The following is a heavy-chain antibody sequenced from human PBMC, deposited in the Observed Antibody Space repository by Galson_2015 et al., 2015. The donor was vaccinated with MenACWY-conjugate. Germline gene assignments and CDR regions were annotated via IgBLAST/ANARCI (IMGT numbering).Heavy chain of an antibody. CDR2: ISGSGGST. V-gene: IGHV3-23*01. Sequence: SLRLCCAASGFTFSSYAMSWVRQAPGKGLEWVSAISGSGGSTYYADSVKGRFTISRDNSKNTLYLQMNSLRAEDTAVYYCAKDKVPAAILGGMDVWGQGTTVTVSS. D-gene: IGHD2-2*02. J-gene: IGHJ6*02. CDR1: GFTFSSYA. CDR3: AKDKVPAAILGGMDV.